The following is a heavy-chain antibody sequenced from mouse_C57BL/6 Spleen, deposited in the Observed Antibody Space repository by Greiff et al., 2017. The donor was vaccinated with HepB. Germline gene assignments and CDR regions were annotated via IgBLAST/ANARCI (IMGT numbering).Heavy chain of an antibody. Sequence: VQLQQSGAELARPGASVKLSCKASGYTFTSYGISWVKQRTGQGLEWIGEIYPRSGNTYYNEKFKGKATLTADKSSSTAYMELRILTSEDSAVYFCAREEYSNYVFAYWGQGTLVTVSA. J-gene: IGHJ3*01. CDR3: AREEYSNYVFAY. D-gene: IGHD2-5*01. V-gene: IGHV1-81*01. CDR1: GYTFTSYG. CDR2: IYPRSGNT.